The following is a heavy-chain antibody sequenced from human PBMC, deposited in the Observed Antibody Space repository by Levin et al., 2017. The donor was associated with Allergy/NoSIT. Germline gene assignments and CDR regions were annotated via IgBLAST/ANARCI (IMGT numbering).Heavy chain of an antibody. J-gene: IGHJ4*02. CDR2: VNCNSGDT. V-gene: IGHV1-2*02. CDR1: GYTFTDHY. CDR3: ARNDYSDYVQNFDY. Sequence: PRASVKVSCEAAGYTFTDHYMHWVRQAPGQGLEWMGWVNCNSGDTHYAQKFQDRVTMTRDTSITTAYIEVSSLRFDDTALYFCARNDYSDYVQNFDYWGQGTLVTVSS. D-gene: IGHD4-11*01.